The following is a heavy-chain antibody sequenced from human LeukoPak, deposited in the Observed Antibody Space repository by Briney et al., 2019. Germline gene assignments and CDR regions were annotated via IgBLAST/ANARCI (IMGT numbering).Heavy chain of an antibody. J-gene: IGHJ6*03. Sequence: PSETLSLTCTVSGGSISSYYWSWIRQPPGKGLEWIGYIYNSGSTNYNPSLESRVTISVDTSRNQVSLKLSSVTAADTAVYYCARDYSSSNYYYYYMDVWGKGTTVTVSS. CDR1: GGSISSYY. D-gene: IGHD6-6*01. V-gene: IGHV4-59*01. CDR3: ARDYSSSNYYYYYMDV. CDR2: IYNSGST.